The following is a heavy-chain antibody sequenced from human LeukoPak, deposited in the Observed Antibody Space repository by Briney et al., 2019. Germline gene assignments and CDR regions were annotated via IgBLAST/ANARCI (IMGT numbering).Heavy chain of an antibody. CDR1: GFTLSNFW. D-gene: IGHD3-10*01. CDR3: ARVLTDGSMVRGVIRSETHNYYYYYYMDV. V-gene: IGHV3-7*01. J-gene: IGHJ6*03. CDR2: IKPDESEK. Sequence: PGGSLRLSCAASGFTLSNFWMNWVRQAPGRGLEWVANIKPDESEKYYVDSVKGRFTISRDNAKNSLYLQMNSLRAEDTAVYYCARVLTDGSMVRGVIRSETHNYYYYYYMDVWGKGTTVTISS.